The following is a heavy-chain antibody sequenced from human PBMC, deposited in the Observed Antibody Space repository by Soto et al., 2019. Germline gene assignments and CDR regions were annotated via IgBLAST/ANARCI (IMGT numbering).Heavy chain of an antibody. D-gene: IGHD6-13*01. CDR2: ISNSGVTT. CDR3: ARAPDSSGWYVFDN. J-gene: IGHJ4*02. CDR1: GFSFSGYE. V-gene: IGHV3-48*03. Sequence: GGSLRLSCAVSGFSFSGYEMNWVRQAPGKGLEWISYISNSGVTTYYADSVKGRFTISRYNDKNSLFLQMNSLRAEDTAVYYCARAPDSSGWYVFDNWGQGTLVTVSS.